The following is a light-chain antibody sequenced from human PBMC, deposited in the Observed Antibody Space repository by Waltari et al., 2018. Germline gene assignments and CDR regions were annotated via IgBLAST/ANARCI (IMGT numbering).Light chain of an antibody. CDR3: QQYIDWPLT. CDR1: QSVISS. V-gene: IGKV3-15*01. J-gene: IGKJ4*01. CDR2: RAS. Sequence: EIVMTHSPATLSVSPGERVPPSCRASQSVISSLAWYQQKPGQAPKVLIYRASTRATGIPARFSGSGSGTEFTLTISSLQSEDFAVYYCQQYIDWPLTFGGGTKVEIK.